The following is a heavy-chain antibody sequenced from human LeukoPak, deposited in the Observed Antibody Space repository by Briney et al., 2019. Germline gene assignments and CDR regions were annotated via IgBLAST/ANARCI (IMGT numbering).Heavy chain of an antibody. CDR2: INHSGST. CDR3: ARGRYRMATYYYYGMDV. V-gene: IGHV4-34*01. J-gene: IGHJ6*02. D-gene: IGHD3-16*02. CDR1: GGSFSGYY. Sequence: PSETLSLTCAVYGGSFSGYYWSWIRQPPGKGLEWIGEINHSGSTNYNPSLKSRATISVDTSKNQFSLRLSSVTAADTAVYYCARGRYRMATYYYYGMDVWGQGTTVTVSS.